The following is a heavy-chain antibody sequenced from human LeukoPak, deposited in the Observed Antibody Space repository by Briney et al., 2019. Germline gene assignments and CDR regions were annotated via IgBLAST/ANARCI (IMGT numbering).Heavy chain of an antibody. CDR3: AKDDDWGRYKH. J-gene: IGHJ1*01. CDR2: IYSGGST. Sequence: GGSLRLSCAASGFTVSSNYMSWVRQAPGKGLEWVSIIYSGGSTFYADSVKGRFTISRDNSKNTQSLQMNSLRAEDTAVYYCAKDDDWGRYKHWGQGTLVTVSS. D-gene: IGHD3-16*01. V-gene: IGHV3-53*01. CDR1: GFTVSSNY.